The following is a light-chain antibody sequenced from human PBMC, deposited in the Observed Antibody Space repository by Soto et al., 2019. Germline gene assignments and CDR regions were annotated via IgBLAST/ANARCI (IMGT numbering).Light chain of an antibody. CDR3: QQYDSYRT. J-gene: IGKJ1*01. CDR1: QNISTW. V-gene: IGKV1-5*01. Sequence: DIQMTQSPSTLSASVGDRVTITFRPSQNISTWLAWYQQKSGKAPKLLIYDVSNLESGVPSRFSGSGSGTEFSLTIRGLQPDDFATYYCQQYDSYRTFGQGTKVDI. CDR2: DVS.